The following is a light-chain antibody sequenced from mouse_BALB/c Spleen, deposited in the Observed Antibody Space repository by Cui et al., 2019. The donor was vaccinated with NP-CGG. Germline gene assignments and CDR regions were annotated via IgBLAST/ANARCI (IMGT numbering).Light chain of an antibody. Sequence: VVPPQYALTTSPGETVTLTCRSSTGTVTTSNYANWVQEKPDHLFTGLIGGTNNRAPGVPARFSGSLIGDKAALTITGAQTEDEAIYFCALWYSNHWVFGGGTKLTVL. CDR1: TGTVTTSNY. CDR3: ALWYSNHWV. V-gene: IGLV1*01. J-gene: IGLJ1*01. CDR2: GTN.